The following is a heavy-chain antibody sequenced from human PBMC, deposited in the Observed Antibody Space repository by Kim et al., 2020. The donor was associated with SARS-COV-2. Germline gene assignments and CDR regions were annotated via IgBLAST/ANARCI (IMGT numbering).Heavy chain of an antibody. CDR3: ARDRKAAGDFDY. J-gene: IGHJ4*02. D-gene: IGHD6-13*01. V-gene: IGHV3-30*04. CDR2: ISYDGSNK. Sequence: GGSLRLSCAASGFTFSSYAMHWVRQAPGKGLEWVAVISYDGSNKYYADSVKGRFTISRDNSKNTLYLQMNSLRAEDTAVYYCARDRKAAGDFDYWGQGTLVTVSS. CDR1: GFTFSSYA.